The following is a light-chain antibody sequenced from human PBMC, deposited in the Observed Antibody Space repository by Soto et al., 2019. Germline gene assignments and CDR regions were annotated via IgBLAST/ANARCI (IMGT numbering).Light chain of an antibody. CDR1: SSDVGGYNH. V-gene: IGLV2-14*03. CDR2: DVS. CDR3: SSYTSSSTYV. J-gene: IGLJ1*01. Sequence: QSALTQPASVSGSPGQSVTISCTGTSSDVGGYNHVSWYQHHPGKAPKVIIYDVSNRPSGVSNRFSGSKSGNTASLTFSGLQAEDEADYYCSSYTSSSTYVFGTGTKVTVL.